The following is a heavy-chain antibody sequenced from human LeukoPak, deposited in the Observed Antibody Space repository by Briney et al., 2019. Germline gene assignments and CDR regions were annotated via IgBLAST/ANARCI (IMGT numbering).Heavy chain of an antibody. CDR1: GYTFTSYG. CDR3: ARGGGTTVVTNY. Sequence: GASVKVSCKASGYTFTSYGISWVRQAPGQGLEWMGWINPNSGGTNYAQKFQGRVTMTRDTSISTAYMELSRLRSDDTAVYYCARGGGTTVVTNYWGQGTLVTVSS. V-gene: IGHV1-2*02. D-gene: IGHD4-23*01. J-gene: IGHJ4*02. CDR2: INPNSGGT.